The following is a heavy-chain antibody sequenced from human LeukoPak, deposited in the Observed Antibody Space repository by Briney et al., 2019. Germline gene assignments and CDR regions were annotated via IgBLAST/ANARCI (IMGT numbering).Heavy chain of an antibody. V-gene: IGHV1-18*01. CDR1: GGTFSSYG. Sequence: GSSVKVSCKASGGTFSSYGISWVRQAPGQGLEWMGWISAYNGNTNYAQKLQGRVTMTTDTSTSTAYMELKSLRSDDTAVYYCARERRWYDSGYGEDYYYGMDVWGQGTTVTVSS. D-gene: IGHD5-12*01. CDR2: ISAYNGNT. J-gene: IGHJ6*02. CDR3: ARERRWYDSGYGEDYYYGMDV.